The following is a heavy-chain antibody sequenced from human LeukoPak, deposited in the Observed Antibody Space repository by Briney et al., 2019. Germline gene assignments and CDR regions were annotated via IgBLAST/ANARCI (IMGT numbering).Heavy chain of an antibody. CDR2: IETDGSVT. D-gene: IGHD3-3*01. J-gene: IGHJ4*02. CDR3: ARERQWGGHDC. CDR1: GFTFSSFW. V-gene: IGHV3-74*01. Sequence: GGSLRLSRTASGFTFSSFWMQWVRQAPGKGLVWVSRIETDGSVTSYADSVRGRFTISRDNAKNTLELQMNTLGVEDASVYYSARERQWGGHDCWGQGTLVTVST.